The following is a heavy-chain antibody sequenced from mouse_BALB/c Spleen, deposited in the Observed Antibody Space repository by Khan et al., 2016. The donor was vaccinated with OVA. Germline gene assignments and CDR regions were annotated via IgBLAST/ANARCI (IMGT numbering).Heavy chain of an antibody. CDR1: GFSLTSYG. D-gene: IGHD1-2*01. V-gene: IGHV2-3*01. Sequence: VELVESGPGLVAPSQSLSITCTVSGFSLTSYGVNWVRQPPGKGLEWLGVIWGDGSTNYHSTLMSRLSISKDTSQSQVFLKLSSRQTDDTATYYCAKWGTANYYAMDYWGQGTSVTVSS. J-gene: IGHJ4*01. CDR2: IWGDGST. CDR3: AKWGTANYYAMDY.